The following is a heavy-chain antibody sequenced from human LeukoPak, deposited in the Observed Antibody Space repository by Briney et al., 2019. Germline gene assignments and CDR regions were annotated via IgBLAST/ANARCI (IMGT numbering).Heavy chain of an antibody. J-gene: IGHJ5*02. CDR1: GFTFSSFG. CDR2: ILYDGTNK. CDR3: AKGGGSRDIVVVPAALRFDP. V-gene: IGHV3-30*02. Sequence: GGSLRLSCAASGFTFSSFGMHWVRQAPGQGLEWVAFILYDGTNKYYADSVKGRFTISRDNSKNTLYLQMNSLRAEDTAVYYCAKGGGSRDIVVVPAALRFDPWGQGTLVTVSS. D-gene: IGHD2-2*01.